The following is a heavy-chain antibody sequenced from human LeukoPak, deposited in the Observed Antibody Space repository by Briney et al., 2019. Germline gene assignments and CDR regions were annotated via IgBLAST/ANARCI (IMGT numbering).Heavy chain of an antibody. CDR3: ARDYEPFPRIAAAGSFDY. CDR1: GFTFSSYG. Sequence: PGRSLRLSCAASGFTFSSYGMHWVRQAPGKGLEWVAVIWYDGSNKYYADSVKGRFTISRDNSKNTLYLQMNSLRAEDTAVYYCARDYEPFPRIAAAGSFDYWGQGTLVTVSS. D-gene: IGHD6-13*01. V-gene: IGHV3-33*01. J-gene: IGHJ4*02. CDR2: IWYDGSNK.